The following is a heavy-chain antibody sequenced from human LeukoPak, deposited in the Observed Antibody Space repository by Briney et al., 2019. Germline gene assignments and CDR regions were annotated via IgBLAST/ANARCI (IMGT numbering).Heavy chain of an antibody. Sequence: GGSLRLSRSASGFSYSSYEMNGVRQAPPKGLEWVSSISSSSSYIYYADSVKGRFTISRDNAKNSLYLQMNSLRAEDTAVYYCARVSGSWENDYWGQGTLVTVYS. CDR1: GFSYSSYE. CDR2: ISSSSSYI. D-gene: IGHD3-10*01. CDR3: ARVSGSWENDY. J-gene: IGHJ4*02. V-gene: IGHV3-21*01.